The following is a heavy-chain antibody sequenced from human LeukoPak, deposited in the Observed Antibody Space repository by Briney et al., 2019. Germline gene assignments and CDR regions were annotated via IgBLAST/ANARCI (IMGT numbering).Heavy chain of an antibody. V-gene: IGHV4-39*01. CDR2: IYYSGST. D-gene: IGHD6-6*01. CDR3: ARHELGSSSAAFDT. CDR1: GGSISSSSYY. Sequence: SSETLSLTCTVSGGSISSSSYYWGWIRQPPGKGLEWIGSIYYSGSTYYNPSLKSRVTISVDTSKNQFSLNMISVTAADTAVYYCARHELGSSSAAFDTWGQGTMVIVSS. J-gene: IGHJ3*02.